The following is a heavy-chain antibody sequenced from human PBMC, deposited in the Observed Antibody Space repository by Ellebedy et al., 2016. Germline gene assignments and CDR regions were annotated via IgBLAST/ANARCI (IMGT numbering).Heavy chain of an antibody. J-gene: IGHJ1*01. CDR3: ASSLMENEAVAGTAFFQY. V-gene: IGHV3-21*01. CDR2: ISSSSSYI. Sequence: GESLKISCAASGLTFSSYSMNWVRQAPGKGLEWVSSISSSSSYIYYADSVKGRFTISRDNAKNSLYLQMNSLRAEDTAVYYCASSLMENEAVAGTAFFQYWGQGTLVTVSS. D-gene: IGHD6-19*01. CDR1: GLTFSSYS.